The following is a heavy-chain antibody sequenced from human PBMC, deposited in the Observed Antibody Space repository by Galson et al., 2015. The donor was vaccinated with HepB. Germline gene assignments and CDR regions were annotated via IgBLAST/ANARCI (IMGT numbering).Heavy chain of an antibody. CDR3: ARERPAHSGIFYAFDI. CDR2: INTAGDS. J-gene: IGHJ3*02. CDR1: GFTLSDYD. Sequence: SLRLSCAASGFTLSDYDMHWVRQPTGKGLEWVSAINTAGDSYHSGSVKGRFAISRESAKNSLFLQMNSLGAGDTALYYCARERPAHSGIFYAFDIWGRGTMVTVSS. D-gene: IGHD6-19*01. V-gene: IGHV3-13*01.